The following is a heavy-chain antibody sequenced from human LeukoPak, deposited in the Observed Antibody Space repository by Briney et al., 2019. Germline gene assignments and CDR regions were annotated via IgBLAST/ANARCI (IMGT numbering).Heavy chain of an antibody. CDR2: ISWNTGNI. CDR3: AKGTTFDAFDM. Sequence: GGSLRLSCAAAGFTFDNDAMHWVRQAPGKGLEWVSRISWNTGNIDYADSVKGRFTISRDNAKNSLYLQMNSLRAEDTALYYCAKGTTFDAFDMWGQGTMVTVSS. J-gene: IGHJ3*02. V-gene: IGHV3-9*01. CDR1: GFTFDNDA. D-gene: IGHD3-16*01.